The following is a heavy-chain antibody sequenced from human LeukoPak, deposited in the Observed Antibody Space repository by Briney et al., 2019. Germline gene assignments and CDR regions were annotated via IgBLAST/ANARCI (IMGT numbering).Heavy chain of an antibody. V-gene: IGHV1-2*02. D-gene: IGHD3-3*01. Sequence: ASVKVSCKASGYTFTGYYIHWVRQAPGQGLEFMGWINPKSGDTNYAQKFQGRVTMTRDTSISTAYMEVSRLTFDDTAVYYCAVGIFGVVMDAFDIWGQGTMVTVSS. CDR1: GYTFTGYY. CDR3: AVGIFGVVMDAFDI. J-gene: IGHJ3*02. CDR2: INPKSGDT.